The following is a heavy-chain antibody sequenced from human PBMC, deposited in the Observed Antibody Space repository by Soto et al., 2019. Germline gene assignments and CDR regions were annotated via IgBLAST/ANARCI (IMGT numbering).Heavy chain of an antibody. Sequence: QVQLQESGPGLVKPSQTLSLTCAISGDSVSSNSAAWNWIRQSPSRGLEWLGRTYYRSRWYNDYALSVKSRITVNPDTSKSQSSLQLTSVTPEDTAVYYCAGTTSHYWYYMDVWGKGTTFTVSS. D-gene: IGHD1-7*01. CDR3: AGTTSHYWYYMDV. CDR2: TYYRSRWYN. CDR1: GDSVSSNSAA. V-gene: IGHV6-1*01. J-gene: IGHJ6*03.